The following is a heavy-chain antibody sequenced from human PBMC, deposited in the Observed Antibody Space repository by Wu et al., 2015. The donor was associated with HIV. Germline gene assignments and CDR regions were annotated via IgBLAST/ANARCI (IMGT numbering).Heavy chain of an antibody. CDR2: INPNSGGT. D-gene: IGHD3-10*01. Sequence: QVQLVQSGAEVKKPGASVKVSCKASGYTFTGYYMHWVRQAPGQGLEWMGWINPNSGGTNYAQKFQGRVTMTRDTSISTAYMELSRLRSDDTAVYYCARDYYYGSGSYYRPLDYWGQGTLVTVSS. CDR3: ARDYYYGSGSYYRPLDY. J-gene: IGHJ4*02. V-gene: IGHV1-2*02. CDR1: GYTFTGYY.